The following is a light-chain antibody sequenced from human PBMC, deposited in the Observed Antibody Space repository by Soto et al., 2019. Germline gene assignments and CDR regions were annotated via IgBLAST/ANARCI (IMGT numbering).Light chain of an antibody. Sequence: ELVLTQSPGTLSLSPGERATLSCRASQSISSSYLAWYQQKPGQAPRLLIYGASGRATDIPDRFTGSGSGTDFTLTISSLEPEEFAVYFCQQYGFSITFGGGTRVEI. CDR3: QQYGFSIT. CDR1: QSISSSY. V-gene: IGKV3-20*01. J-gene: IGKJ4*01. CDR2: GAS.